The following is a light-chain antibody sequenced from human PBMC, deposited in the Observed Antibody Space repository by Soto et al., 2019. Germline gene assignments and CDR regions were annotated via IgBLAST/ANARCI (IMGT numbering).Light chain of an antibody. J-gene: IGKJ2*01. CDR2: AAS. Sequence: DIQLTQSPSFLSASIGDRVTITCRASQGISNFLAWYQQEPGKAPKLLIYAASTLQSGVPSRFSGSGSGTEFTLTISSLQPEDFATFYCQQLNSYPYTFGQGTRLEIK. CDR3: QQLNSYPYT. V-gene: IGKV1-9*01. CDR1: QGISNF.